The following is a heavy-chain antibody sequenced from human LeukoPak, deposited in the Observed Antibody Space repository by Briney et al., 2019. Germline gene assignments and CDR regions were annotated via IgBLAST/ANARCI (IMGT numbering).Heavy chain of an antibody. J-gene: IGHJ6*03. D-gene: IGHD2-15*01. V-gene: IGHV6-1*01. CDR1: GDSVSSNSAA. Sequence: SQTLSLTCAISGDSVSSNSAAWNWIRQSPSRGLEWLGRTYYRSKWYNDYAVSVKSRITINPDTSKNQFSLQLNSVTPEDTAVYYCARARKWSIYYYYYYMDVWGKGTTVTISS. CDR2: TYYRSKWYN. CDR3: ARARKWSIYYYYYYMDV.